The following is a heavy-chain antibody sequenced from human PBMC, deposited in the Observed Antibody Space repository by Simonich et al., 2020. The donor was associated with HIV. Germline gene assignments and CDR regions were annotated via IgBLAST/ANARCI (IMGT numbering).Heavy chain of an antibody. CDR2: IRSKAYGGTT. J-gene: IGHJ1*01. V-gene: IGHV3-49*03. CDR1: GFTFGDYA. Sequence: EVQLVESGGGLVQPGRSLRLSCTASGFTFGDYAMSWFRQAPGKGLEWVGFIRSKAYGGTTEYAASVKGRFTISRDDSKSIAYLQMNSLKTEDTAVYYCTSSDYDSSDYYYRYFQHWGQGTLVTASS. D-gene: IGHD3-22*01. CDR3: TSSDYDSSDYYYRYFQH.